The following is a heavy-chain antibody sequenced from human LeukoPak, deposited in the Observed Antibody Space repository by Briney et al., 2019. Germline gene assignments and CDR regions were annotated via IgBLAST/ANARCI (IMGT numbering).Heavy chain of an antibody. Sequence: SETLSLTCTVSGVSISSSNSYWGWIRQPPGKGLEWIGSIYYSGNTYYNASLKSRVTISVDTSKNQFSLKLSSVTAADTAVYYCARGASSIWFGEFYFDYWGQGTLVTVSS. V-gene: IGHV4-39*07. D-gene: IGHD3-10*01. CDR1: GVSISSSNSY. J-gene: IGHJ4*02. CDR3: ARGASSIWFGEFYFDY. CDR2: IYYSGNT.